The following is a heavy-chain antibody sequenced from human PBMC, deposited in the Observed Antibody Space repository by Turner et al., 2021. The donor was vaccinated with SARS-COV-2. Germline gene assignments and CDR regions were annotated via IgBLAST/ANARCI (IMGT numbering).Heavy chain of an antibody. V-gene: IGHV3-30*04. J-gene: IGHJ5*02. CDR3: ARGEYYYGSSGYYNPNWFDP. CDR1: GFTFSSYA. D-gene: IGHD3-22*01. CDR2: ISYDGSNK. Sequence: VQLVESGGGLVQPGGSLRVSCAASGFTFSSYAMHWVRQAPGKGLEWVAVISYDGSNKYYADSVKGRFTISRDNSKNTLYLQMNSLRAEDTAVYFCARGEYYYGSSGYYNPNWFDPWGQGTLVTVSS.